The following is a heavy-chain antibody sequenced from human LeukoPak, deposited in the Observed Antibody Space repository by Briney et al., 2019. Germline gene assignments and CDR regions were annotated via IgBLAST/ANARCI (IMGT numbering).Heavy chain of an antibody. Sequence: SQTLSLTCTVSGGPISSAGYYWSWIRQHPGKGLEWIGYIYYSERSYYNPSLQSRVTISVDTSENQFSLKLSSVTAADTAVYFCARLVVVGGGYFDYWGQGTLVSVSS. D-gene: IGHD3-22*01. CDR2: IYYSERS. V-gene: IGHV4-31*03. CDR3: ARLVVVGGGYFDY. J-gene: IGHJ4*02. CDR1: GGPISSAGYY.